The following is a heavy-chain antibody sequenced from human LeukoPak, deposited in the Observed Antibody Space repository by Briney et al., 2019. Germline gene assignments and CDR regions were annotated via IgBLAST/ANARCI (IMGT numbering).Heavy chain of an antibody. J-gene: IGHJ6*03. CDR1: GVTFIAYW. CDR2: VYTDGRAA. V-gene: IGHV3-74*01. D-gene: IGHD2-2*01. CDR3: ARRNPSCYGRQCYYYMDV. Sequence: PGGSLRLSCAASGVTFIAYWMNWVRQGPGGGLVWVARVYTDGRAANYTDTARGRCTISRDNATSTLYIRMNSLRADDTAVYYCARRNPSCYGRQCYYYMDVWGRGTPVTVSS.